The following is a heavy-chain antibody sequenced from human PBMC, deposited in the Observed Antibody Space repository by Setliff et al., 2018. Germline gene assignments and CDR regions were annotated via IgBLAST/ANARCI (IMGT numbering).Heavy chain of an antibody. V-gene: IGHV1-46*01. D-gene: IGHD3-22*01. CDR2: INPSSGRT. Sequence: ASVKVSCKASGYTFTSHYMHWVRQAPGLGLEWMGTINPSSGRTSYAQKFQGRVTMTRGTPTSTVYMDMSSLRSEDTAVYYCARDVFPYHYEGAFDIWGQGTMVTVSS. CDR3: ARDVFPYHYEGAFDI. J-gene: IGHJ3*02. CDR1: GYTFTSHY.